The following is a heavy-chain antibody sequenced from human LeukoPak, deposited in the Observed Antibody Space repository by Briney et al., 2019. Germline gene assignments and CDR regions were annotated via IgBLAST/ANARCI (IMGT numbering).Heavy chain of an antibody. Sequence: SETLSLTCTVSGGSISSSSYYWGWIRQPPGKGLEWIGSIYYSGSTYYNPSLKSRVTISVDTSKNQFSLKLSSVTAADTAVYYCASPWWEGGAFDIWGQGTMVTVSS. J-gene: IGHJ3*02. CDR2: IYYSGST. D-gene: IGHD1-26*01. CDR3: ASPWWEGGAFDI. V-gene: IGHV4-39*07. CDR1: GGSISSSSYY.